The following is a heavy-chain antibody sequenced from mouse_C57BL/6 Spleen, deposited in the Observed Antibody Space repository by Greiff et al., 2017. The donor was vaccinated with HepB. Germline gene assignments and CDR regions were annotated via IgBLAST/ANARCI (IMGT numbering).Heavy chain of an antibody. D-gene: IGHD3-1*01. CDR2: INYDGSST. V-gene: IGHV5-16*01. Sequence: DVKLVESEGGLVQPGSSMKLSCTASGFTFSDYYMAWVRQVPEKGLEWVANINYDGSSTYYLDSLKSRFIISRDNAKNILYLQMSSLKSEDTATYYCARDRELALDYWGQGTTLTVSS. CDR1: GFTFSDYY. J-gene: IGHJ2*01. CDR3: ARDRELALDY.